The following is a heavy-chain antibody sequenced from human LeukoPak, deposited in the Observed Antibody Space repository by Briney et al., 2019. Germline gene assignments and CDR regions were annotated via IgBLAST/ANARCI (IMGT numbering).Heavy chain of an antibody. J-gene: IGHJ4*02. CDR2: IRYDGRDQ. D-gene: IGHD3-10*01. V-gene: IGHV3-30*02. Sequence: GGSLRLSCAASGFTFSSYGIHWVRQAPGKGLEWVAFIRYDGRDQYYADSVKGRFTISRDNSKNTLYLQMYSLRAEDTAVYYCARDGGLYSVVRGADYNSFDYWGQGTLVTVSS. CDR1: GFTFSSYG. CDR3: ARDGGLYSVVRGADYNSFDY.